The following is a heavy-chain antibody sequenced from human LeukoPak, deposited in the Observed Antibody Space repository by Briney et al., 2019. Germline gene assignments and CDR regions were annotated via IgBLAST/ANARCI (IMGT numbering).Heavy chain of an antibody. CDR3: ARGRSRVTIFGVALNWLDS. CDR2: IHHSGRT. J-gene: IGHJ5*01. V-gene: IGHV4-34*01. Sequence: SETLSLTCAVYGGSFSSYDWTWIRQPPGKGLEWIGEIHHSGRTNYNPSLKSRITISADTSKKQFSLRLSSVTAADTAVYYCARGRSRVTIFGVALNWLDSWGQGNLVTVSS. CDR1: GGSFSSYD. D-gene: IGHD3-3*01.